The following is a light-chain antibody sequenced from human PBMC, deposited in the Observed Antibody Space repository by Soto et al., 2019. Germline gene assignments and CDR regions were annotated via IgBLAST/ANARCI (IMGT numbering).Light chain of an antibody. CDR2: EVT. J-gene: IGLJ2*01. Sequence: QSVLTQTPSASGSPGQSVTISCTGTSNDIGGSNFVSWYQQHPDKAPKLIIYEVTTRPSGVPDRFSAFKSGNTASLTVSGLQTEDEADYYCGSYAGSNNMLFGGGTKLTVL. V-gene: IGLV2-8*01. CDR1: SNDIGGSNF. CDR3: GSYAGSNNML.